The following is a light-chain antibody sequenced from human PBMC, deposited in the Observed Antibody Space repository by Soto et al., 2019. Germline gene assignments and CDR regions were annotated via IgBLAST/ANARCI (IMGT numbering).Light chain of an antibody. J-gene: IGKJ2*01. CDR3: QQYGSSLYT. Sequence: EIVLTQSPGTLSLSPGERATLSCRASQSVSSSYLAWYQQKPGQAPRLLIYGASSRSTGIPDRVSGSGSGTDFTLTISRLEPEDFALYYCQQYGSSLYTFGQGTPLEIK. V-gene: IGKV3-20*01. CDR1: QSVSSSY. CDR2: GAS.